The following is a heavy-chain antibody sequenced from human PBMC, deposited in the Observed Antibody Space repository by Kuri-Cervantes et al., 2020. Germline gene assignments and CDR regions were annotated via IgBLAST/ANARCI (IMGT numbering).Heavy chain of an antibody. V-gene: IGHV4-38-2*01. CDR3: ATMYYYDTDY. CDR1: GYSISSGYY. J-gene: IGHJ4*02. Sequence: SQTLSLTCAVSGYSISSGYYWGWIRRSPVKGLEWIGSIYHSENSVNTYYNPSLMSRVTISVDTSKNQFSLKLSSVTAADTAVYYCATMYYYDTDYWGQGTLVTVSS. D-gene: IGHD3-22*01. CDR2: IYHSENSVNT.